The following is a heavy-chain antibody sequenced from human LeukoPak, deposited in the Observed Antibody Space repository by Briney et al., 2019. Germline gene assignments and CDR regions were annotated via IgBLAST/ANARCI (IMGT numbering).Heavy chain of an antibody. J-gene: IGHJ2*01. Sequence: SETLSLTCTVSGGSISSSSYYWGWIRQPPGKGLEWIGSIYYSGSTYYNPSLKSRVTISVDTSKNQFSLKLSSVTAADTAVYYCARKREGYFDLWGRGTLVTVSS. CDR2: IYYSGST. CDR3: ARKREGYFDL. V-gene: IGHV4-39*07. CDR1: GGSISSSSYY.